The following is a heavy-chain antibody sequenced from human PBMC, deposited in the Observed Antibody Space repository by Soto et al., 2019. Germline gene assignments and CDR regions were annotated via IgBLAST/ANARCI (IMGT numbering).Heavy chain of an antibody. J-gene: IGHJ4*02. V-gene: IGHV1-69*02. D-gene: IGHD3-22*01. CDR1: GGTFSNDI. CDR3: ARAPLGIIVAPDF. CDR2: IIPLLDIA. Sequence: SVKVSCKASGGTFSNDIITWVRQAPGQGLEWMGRIIPLLDIANYAQKFQGRVTITADKSTSTAYMELNSLTSEDTAVYYCARAPLGIIVAPDFWGQGTLVTVSS.